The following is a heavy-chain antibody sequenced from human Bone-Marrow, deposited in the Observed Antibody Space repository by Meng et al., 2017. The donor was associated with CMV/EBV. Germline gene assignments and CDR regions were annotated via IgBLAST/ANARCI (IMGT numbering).Heavy chain of an antibody. V-gene: IGHV2-70D*14. D-gene: IGHD5-24*01. CDR2: IDWDDDK. CDR3: LRVRRDGHSYDY. Sequence: SGPTLVKPTQTLTLTCTLSGFSLSTSGMRVSWIRQPPGKALEWLARIDWDDDKFYSTSLKTRLTISTDTCKNRVVLKVTNMDPVDTGTYYGLRVRRDGHSYDYWGQGTLVTVSS. CDR1: GFSLSTSGMR. J-gene: IGHJ4*02.